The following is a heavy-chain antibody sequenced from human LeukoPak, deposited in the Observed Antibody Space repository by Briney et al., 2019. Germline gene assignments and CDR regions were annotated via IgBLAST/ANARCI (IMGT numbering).Heavy chain of an antibody. V-gene: IGHV3-23*01. CDR3: ARDLHYYVAMAV. D-gene: IGHD3-10*02. Sequence: GGSLRLSCEASGFTFSAYAMTWVRQAPGQGLEWVSSIGSDNKPHYSESVNGRFAISRDNSKSRLFLQLNSLRAEATALYYCARDLHYYVAMAVWGQGTTVTVSS. CDR2: IGSDNKP. J-gene: IGHJ6*02. CDR1: GFTFSAYA.